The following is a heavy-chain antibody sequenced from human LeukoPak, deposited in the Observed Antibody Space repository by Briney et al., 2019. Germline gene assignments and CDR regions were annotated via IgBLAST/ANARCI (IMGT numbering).Heavy chain of an antibody. Sequence: PSETLSLTCTVSGGSITSSSNYWGWVRQPPGKGLEWIGSIYYSRSTYYNPSLESRVTISVATSKNQFSLKLNSVTAADTAVYYCARHPKDFDNWGQGTLVTVSS. J-gene: IGHJ4*02. CDR3: ARHPKDFDN. CDR1: GGSITSSSNY. V-gene: IGHV4-39*01. CDR2: IYYSRST.